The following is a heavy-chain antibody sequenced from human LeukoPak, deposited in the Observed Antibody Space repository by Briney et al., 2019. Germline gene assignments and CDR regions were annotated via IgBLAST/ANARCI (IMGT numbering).Heavy chain of an antibody. D-gene: IGHD3-10*02. V-gene: IGHV3-7*01. CDR1: GFTLTIYW. CDR3: AELGITMIGGV. CDR2: IKEDGSEK. J-gene: IGHJ6*04. Sequence: GGSLRLSCAASGFTLTIYWMSWVRQAPGKGLEWVANIKEDGSEKYYVDSVKGRFTISRDNRKNSLFLQMNSLRAEDTAVYYCAELGITMIGGVWGKGTTVTISS.